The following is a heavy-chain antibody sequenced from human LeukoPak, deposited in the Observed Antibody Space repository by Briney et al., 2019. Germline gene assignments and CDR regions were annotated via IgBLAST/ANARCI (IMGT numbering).Heavy chain of an antibody. D-gene: IGHD4-17*01. V-gene: IGHV3-9*01. CDR1: GFTFDDYA. J-gene: IGHJ4*02. Sequence: PGGSLRLSCAASGFTFDDYAMHWVRQAPGKGLEWVSGISWNSGSIGYADSVKGRFTISRDNAKNSLYLQMNSLRAEDTALYYCAKGPMGGTVTTFDYWGQGTLVTVSS. CDR2: ISWNSGSI. CDR3: AKGPMGGTVTTFDY.